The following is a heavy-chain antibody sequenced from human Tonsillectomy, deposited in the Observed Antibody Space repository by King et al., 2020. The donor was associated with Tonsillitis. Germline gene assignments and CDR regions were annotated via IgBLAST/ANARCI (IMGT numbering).Heavy chain of an antibody. D-gene: IGHD3-10*01. Sequence: VQLVESGVEVKKPGASVKVSCTASGYTFTNYGISWVRQAPGQGLEWMGWISAYNGNTDYAKQLQGRVTMTTDTSTSTAYMERRSLRSDDTAVYYCARDRGHYRRGDASDIWGQGTLVTVSS. CDR3: ARDRGHYRRGDASDI. CDR1: GYTFTNYG. J-gene: IGHJ3*02. V-gene: IGHV1-18*01. CDR2: ISAYNGNT.